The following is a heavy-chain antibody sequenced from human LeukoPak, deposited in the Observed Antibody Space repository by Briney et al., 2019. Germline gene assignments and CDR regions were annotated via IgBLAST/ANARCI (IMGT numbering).Heavy chain of an antibody. J-gene: IGHJ4*02. CDR3: ARLSRSSGWYGAEDY. CDR1: GYRFTSYS. V-gene: IGHV5-51*01. Sequence: GESLKISCKGSGYRFTSYSIGWARQMPGKGLEWMGIIYPGDSDTRYSPSFQGQVTISADKSISTAYLQWSSLKASDTAMYYCARLSRSSGWYGAEDYWGQGTLVTVSS. CDR2: IYPGDSDT. D-gene: IGHD6-19*01.